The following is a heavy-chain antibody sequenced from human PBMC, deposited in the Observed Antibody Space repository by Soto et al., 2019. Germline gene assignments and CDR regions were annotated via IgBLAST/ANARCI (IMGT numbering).Heavy chain of an antibody. CDR2: IYPGDSDT. V-gene: IGHV5-51*01. Sequence: PGESLKISCSGSGYSFTSYWIGWVRQMPGKGLEWMGIIYPGDSDTRYSPSFQGQVTISADKSISTAYLQWSSLKASDTAMYYCARNEQLGSYYYYGMDVWGQGTTVTVSS. D-gene: IGHD6-6*01. J-gene: IGHJ6*02. CDR3: ARNEQLGSYYYYGMDV. CDR1: GYSFTSYW.